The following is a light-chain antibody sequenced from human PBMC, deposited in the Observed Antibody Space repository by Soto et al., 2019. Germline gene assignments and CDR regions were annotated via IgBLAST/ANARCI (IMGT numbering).Light chain of an antibody. V-gene: IGKV3-15*01. CDR1: QSVSDN. CDR2: GAS. CDR3: QQYNIWPYT. J-gene: IGKJ2*01. Sequence: IVMTQSPATLSVSPGERATLSCRASQSVSDNLAWYQHKPGQAPRLLIYGASTRAAGIPARFSGSGSGTEFTLTISSLQSEDFAIYYCQQYNIWPYTFGQGTKLEIK.